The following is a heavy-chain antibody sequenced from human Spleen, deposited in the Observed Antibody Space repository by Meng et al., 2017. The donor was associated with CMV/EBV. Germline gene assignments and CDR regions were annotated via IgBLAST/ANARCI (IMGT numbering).Heavy chain of an antibody. CDR2: IYSGGST. J-gene: IGHJ4*02. CDR1: GFTFSSYA. V-gene: IGHV3-66*02. CDR3: ARHSSSWYAFDYFDY. Sequence: GGSLRLSCAASGFTFSSYAMSWVRQAPGKGLEWVSVIYSGGSTYYADSVKGRFTISRDNSKNTLYLQMNSLRAEDTAVYYCARHSSSWYAFDYFDYWGQGTLVTVSS. D-gene: IGHD6-13*01.